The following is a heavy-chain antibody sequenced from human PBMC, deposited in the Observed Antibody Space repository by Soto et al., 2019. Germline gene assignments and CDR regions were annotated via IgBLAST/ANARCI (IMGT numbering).Heavy chain of an antibody. J-gene: IGHJ4*02. Sequence: GASVKVSCKASGYTFTSYGISWVRQAPGQGLEWMGWISAYNGNTNYAQKLQGRVTMTTDTSTSTAYMELSSLRSEDTAVYYCARGGAIFGVAYNQHDYWGQGTLVTVSS. CDR1: GYTFTSYG. D-gene: IGHD3-3*01. V-gene: IGHV1-18*01. CDR2: ISAYNGNT. CDR3: ARGGAIFGVAYNQHDY.